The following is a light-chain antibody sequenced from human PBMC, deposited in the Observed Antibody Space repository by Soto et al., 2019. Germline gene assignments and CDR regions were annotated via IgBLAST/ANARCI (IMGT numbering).Light chain of an antibody. V-gene: IGLV2-23*02. CDR1: RKEIWSYNL. Sequence: QSVLTQPAPLSGSPGQSITLSCPGKRKEIWSYNLVSWFQQHPGKAPKLMIYEVSKRPSGVSNRFSGSKSGNTASLTISGLQAEDEADYYCCSYAGSSTFYVFGTGTKVTVL. J-gene: IGLJ1*01. CDR2: EVS. CDR3: CSYAGSSTFYV.